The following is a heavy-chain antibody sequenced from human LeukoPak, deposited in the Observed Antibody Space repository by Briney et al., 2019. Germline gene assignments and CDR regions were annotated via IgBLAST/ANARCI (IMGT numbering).Heavy chain of an antibody. J-gene: IGHJ3*02. V-gene: IGHV4-59*07. D-gene: IGHD5-12*01. CDR3: ARVYGSGYDFRGAFDI. CDR1: GGSFSTYY. Sequence: SHTLSLTCNVSGGSFSTYYWSWIRQAPGKGLEWIGYIYYCGSNNYNPPLKSRVTISVDTSKNQFSLKLSSVTAADAAVYYCARVYGSGYDFRGAFDIWGQGTMVTVSS. CDR2: IYYCGSN.